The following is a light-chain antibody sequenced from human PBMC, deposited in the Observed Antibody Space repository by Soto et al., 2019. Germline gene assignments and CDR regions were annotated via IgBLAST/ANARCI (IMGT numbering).Light chain of an antibody. Sequence: DIQMTQSPCSLSASGGDRVTITCRASQNINSYLNWYQHKLGKAPKLLIYAASSLQSGVPSRFSGTESGTDFTLTISSLQPEDFATYYCQQGYSSPRTFGGGTKVEIK. V-gene: IGKV1-39*01. CDR2: AAS. J-gene: IGKJ4*01. CDR1: QNINSY. CDR3: QQGYSSPRT.